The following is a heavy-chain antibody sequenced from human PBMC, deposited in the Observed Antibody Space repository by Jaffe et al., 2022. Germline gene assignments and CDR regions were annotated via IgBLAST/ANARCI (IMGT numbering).Heavy chain of an antibody. Sequence: EVQLVESGGGLVQPGGSLRLSCAASGFTFSSYSMNWVRQAPGKGLEWVSYISSSSSTIYYADSVKGRFTISRDNAKNSLYLQMNSLRAEDTAVYYCAREALSLEWLFYFDYWGQGTLVTVSS. D-gene: IGHD3-3*01. J-gene: IGHJ4*02. CDR3: AREALSLEWLFYFDY. CDR2: ISSSSSTI. V-gene: IGHV3-48*01. CDR1: GFTFSSYS.